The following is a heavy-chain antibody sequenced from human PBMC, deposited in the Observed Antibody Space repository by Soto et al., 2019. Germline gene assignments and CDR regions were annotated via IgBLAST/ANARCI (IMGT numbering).Heavy chain of an antibody. D-gene: IGHD1-26*01. CDR3: ARAPIVGATRGYYYYGMDD. CDR2: INHSGST. V-gene: IGHV4-34*01. J-gene: IGHJ6*02. CDR1: GGSFSGYY. Sequence: QVQLQQWGAGLLKPSETLSLTCAVYGGSFSGYYWSWIRQPPGKGLEWIGEINHSGSTNYNPSLKSRVTISVDTSKNQFSLKLSSVTAADTAVYYCARAPIVGATRGYYYYGMDDWGQGTTVTVYS.